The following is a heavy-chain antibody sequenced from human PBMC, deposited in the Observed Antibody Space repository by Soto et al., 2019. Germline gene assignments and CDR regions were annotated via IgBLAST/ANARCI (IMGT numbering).Heavy chain of an antibody. CDR3: ARGWSESYGMDV. D-gene: IGHD2-8*02. J-gene: IGHJ6*02. Sequence: SETLSLTCAVYGGSFSGYYWSWIRQPPGKGLEWIGETNHSGSTNYNPSLKSRVTISVDTSKNQFSLKLSSVTAADTAVYYCARGWSESYGMDVWGQGTTVTVSS. V-gene: IGHV4-34*01. CDR1: GGSFSGYY. CDR2: TNHSGST.